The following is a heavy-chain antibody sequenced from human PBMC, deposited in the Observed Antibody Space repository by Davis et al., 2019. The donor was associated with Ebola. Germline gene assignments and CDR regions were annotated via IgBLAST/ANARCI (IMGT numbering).Heavy chain of an antibody. J-gene: IGHJ4*02. V-gene: IGHV3-73*01. Sequence: GGSLRLSCAASGFTFSGSTIHWVRQASGKGLEWVGRIRSKSNSYATAYAASVKGRFTISRDDSKNTAYLQMNSPKTEDTAVYYCTRHGDYGYFDYWGQGTLVTVSS. CDR1: GFTFSGST. CDR2: IRSKSNSYAT. D-gene: IGHD4-17*01. CDR3: TRHGDYGYFDY.